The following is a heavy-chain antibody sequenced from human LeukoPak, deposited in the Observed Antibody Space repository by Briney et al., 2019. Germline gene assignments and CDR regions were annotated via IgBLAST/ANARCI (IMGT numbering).Heavy chain of an antibody. CDR2: ISGSGGST. J-gene: IGHJ4*02. D-gene: IGHD6-19*01. CDR1: GVAISGYW. Sequence: GGSLRLSCAVSGVAISGYWMSWVRQAPGKGLEWVSAISGSGGSTYYADSVKGRFTISRDNSKNTLYLQMNSLRAEDTAVYYCAKPKSLIAVADTFDYWGQGTLVTVSS. V-gene: IGHV3-23*01. CDR3: AKPKSLIAVADTFDY.